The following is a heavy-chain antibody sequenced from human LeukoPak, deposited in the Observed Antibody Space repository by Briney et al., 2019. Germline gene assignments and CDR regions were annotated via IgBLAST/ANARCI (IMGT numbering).Heavy chain of an antibody. D-gene: IGHD2-21*02. V-gene: IGHV3-30*18. CDR3: AKGGGDFDAFDI. CDR2: ISYDGSNK. Sequence: PGRSLRLSCAASGFTFSSYGMHWVRQAPGNGLEWVAVISYDGSNKYYADSVKGRFTISRDNSKNTLYLQMNSLRAEDTAVYYCAKGGGDFDAFDIWGQGTMVTVSS. CDR1: GFTFSSYG. J-gene: IGHJ3*02.